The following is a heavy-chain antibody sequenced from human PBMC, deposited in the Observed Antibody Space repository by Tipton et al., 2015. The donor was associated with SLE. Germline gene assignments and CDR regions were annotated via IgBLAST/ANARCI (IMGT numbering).Heavy chain of an antibody. Sequence: GLVKPSETLSLACTVSGGSITSHYWTWIRQSPGKEFEWLAYVSYTGSATYNPSLRSRVSISLDTSENHFSLKVTSVTAADTAVYYCARLSAYYRVFDLWGQGTQVTVSS. J-gene: IGHJ4*02. CDR3: ARLSAYYRVFDL. D-gene: IGHD3-3*01. V-gene: IGHV4-59*08. CDR2: VSYTGSA. CDR1: GGSITSHY.